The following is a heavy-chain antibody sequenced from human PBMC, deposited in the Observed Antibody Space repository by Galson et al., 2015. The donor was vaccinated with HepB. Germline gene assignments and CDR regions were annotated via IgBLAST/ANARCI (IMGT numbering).Heavy chain of an antibody. V-gene: IGHV3-48*04. J-gene: IGHJ4*02. D-gene: IGHD5-12*01. CDR3: DFLRGYDLKPLDY. Sequence: SLRLSCAASTFIFSTYSMGWVRQAPGKGLEWVSYISSSSTTIYYADSVKGRFTISRDNAKNSLYLQMNSLRAEDTAVYYCDFLRGYDLKPLDYWGQGTLVTVSS. CDR1: TFIFSTYS. CDR2: ISSSSTTI.